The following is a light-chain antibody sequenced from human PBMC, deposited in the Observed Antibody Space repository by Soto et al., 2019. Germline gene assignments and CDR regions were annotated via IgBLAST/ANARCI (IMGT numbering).Light chain of an antibody. CDR2: DAS. CDR1: QSISSW. J-gene: IGKJ5*01. V-gene: IGKV1-5*01. CDR3: QQRQNWPPIT. Sequence: DIQMTQSLSTLSAKVRDRVTITCRASQSISSWFAWYQQKPGKAPKILIYDASSLESGVPSRFSGSGSGTDFTLTISSLEPAEFAIYYCQQRQNWPPITFGQGRRLDIK.